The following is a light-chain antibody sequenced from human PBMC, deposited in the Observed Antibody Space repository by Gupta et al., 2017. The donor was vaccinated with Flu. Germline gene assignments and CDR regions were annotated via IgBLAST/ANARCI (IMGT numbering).Light chain of an antibody. J-gene: IGKJ4*01. CDR3: QQRSNGPLT. CDR2: DAS. V-gene: IGKV3-11*01. CDR1: QSVSSY. Sequence: IVLTQSPATLSLSPGETATFSCRASQSVSSYLAWYQQKPGQAPRLLIYDASNRATGIPARFSGSGSGTDFTLTISSLETEDLAVYYCQQRSNGPLTFGGGTKVEIK.